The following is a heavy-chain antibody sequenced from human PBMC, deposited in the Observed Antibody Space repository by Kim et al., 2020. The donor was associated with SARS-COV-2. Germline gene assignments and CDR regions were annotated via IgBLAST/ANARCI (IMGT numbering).Heavy chain of an antibody. CDR3: ASLSPQLVRGTVYS. V-gene: IGHV3-64*04. Sequence: ADTVKGTFTISRDNSKTTLYLQLNSLRAEDTAVYYCASLSPQLVRGTVYSWGQGTLVTVSS. J-gene: IGHJ4*02. D-gene: IGHD6-13*01.